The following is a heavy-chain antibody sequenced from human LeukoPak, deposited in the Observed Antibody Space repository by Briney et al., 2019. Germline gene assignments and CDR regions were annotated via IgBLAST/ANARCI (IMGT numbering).Heavy chain of an antibody. Sequence: RGESLKISCQGSGFHFTSYEIAWVRQMPGKGLEWMGIIYPGDSDTRYSPSFQGQVTISADKSINTAYLQWSSVQASDTAIYYCARRAYCGGDCYSLRNNWFDPWGQGTLVTVSS. J-gene: IGHJ5*02. V-gene: IGHV5-51*01. CDR1: GFHFTSYE. D-gene: IGHD2-21*02. CDR2: IYPGDSDT. CDR3: ARRAYCGGDCYSLRNNWFDP.